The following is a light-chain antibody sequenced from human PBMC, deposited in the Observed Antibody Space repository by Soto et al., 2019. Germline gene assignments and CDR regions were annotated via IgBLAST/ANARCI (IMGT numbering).Light chain of an antibody. Sequence: DIQMTQSPSSLSASLGDRVSITCRASHSISSYLNWYQQKPGKAPKVLIYAASNLQSGVPSRFSGSGSGTDFALTISSLQPEDFATYYCQQGYSTPITFGQGTRLEIK. V-gene: IGKV1-39*01. CDR2: AAS. J-gene: IGKJ5*01. CDR1: HSISSY. CDR3: QQGYSTPIT.